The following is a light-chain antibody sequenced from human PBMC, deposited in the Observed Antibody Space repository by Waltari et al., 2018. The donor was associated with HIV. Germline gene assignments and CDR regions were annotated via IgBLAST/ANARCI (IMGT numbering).Light chain of an antibody. CDR3: HQSSSLPQT. CDR2: YAS. J-gene: IGKJ1*01. V-gene: IGKV6-21*01. CDR1: QSIGSS. Sequence: EIVLTQSPDFQSVTPKEKVTIICRASQSIGSSLHWYQQKPDQSPKLLIKYASQSFSGVPARFSGSGAGTEFTLTINSLKAEDAATYYCHQSSSLPQTFGQGTKVEIK.